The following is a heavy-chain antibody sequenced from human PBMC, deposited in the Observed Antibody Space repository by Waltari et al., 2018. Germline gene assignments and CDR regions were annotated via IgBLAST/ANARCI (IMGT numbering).Heavy chain of an antibody. CDR1: GFTFSRYW. CDR3: ARIGYSSSGIDY. D-gene: IGHD6-19*01. Sequence: EVQLVESGGGLVQPGGSLRLSCAASGFTFSRYWMSWVRQAPGKGLEWVANIKEDGNVIYYVDSVKGRFTISRDNGKNSVYLQMNSLRVEDMAVYYCARIGYSSSGIDYWGQGTLVTVSS. V-gene: IGHV3-7*01. J-gene: IGHJ4*02. CDR2: IKEDGNVI.